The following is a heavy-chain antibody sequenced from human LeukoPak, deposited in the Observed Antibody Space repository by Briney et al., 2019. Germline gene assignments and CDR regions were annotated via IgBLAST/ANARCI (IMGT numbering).Heavy chain of an antibody. CDR1: GFTFSSYA. D-gene: IGHD4-17*01. V-gene: IGHV3-21*01. Sequence: GGSLRLSCAASGFTFSSYAMSWVRQAPGKGLEWVSSISSSSSYIYYADSVKGRFTISRDNAKNSLYLQMNSLRAEDTAVYYCASIPNYGDLYWFDPWGQGTLVTVSS. CDR2: ISSSSSYI. CDR3: ASIPNYGDLYWFDP. J-gene: IGHJ5*02.